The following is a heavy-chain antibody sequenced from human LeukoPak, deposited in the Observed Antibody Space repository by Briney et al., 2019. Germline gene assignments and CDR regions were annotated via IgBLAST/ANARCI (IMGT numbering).Heavy chain of an antibody. J-gene: IGHJ4*02. CDR3: ASWGAGGNS. CDR1: GFTLSTYW. V-gene: IGHV3-7*01. CDR2: INPDGSGK. D-gene: IGHD3-16*01. Sequence: GGSLGLFCEASGFTLSTYWMNWVRQVPGKGLDWVANINPDGSGKRYVDSVKGRFTIARDNADNSLSLQMNSLRAEDTAVYYCASWGAGGNSWGQGTLVTVSS.